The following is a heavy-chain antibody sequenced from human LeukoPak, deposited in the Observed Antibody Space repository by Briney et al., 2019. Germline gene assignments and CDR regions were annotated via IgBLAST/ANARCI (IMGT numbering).Heavy chain of an antibody. D-gene: IGHD5-24*01. CDR2: ISYDGRNK. J-gene: IGHJ1*01. CDR1: GFTFSTYG. V-gene: IGHV3-30*18. Sequence: GGSLRLSCAASGFTFSTYGMHWVRQAPGKGLDWVALISYDGRNKYNADSVKGRVIISRDNSQNSLYLQMNSLRPEDTAVYYCAKDLGKDGYRGFFQHWGQGTLVTVSS. CDR3: AKDLGKDGYRGFFQH.